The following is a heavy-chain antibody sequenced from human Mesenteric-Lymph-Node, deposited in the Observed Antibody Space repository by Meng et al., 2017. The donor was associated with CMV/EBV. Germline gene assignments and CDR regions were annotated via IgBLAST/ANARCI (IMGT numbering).Heavy chain of an antibody. Sequence: GGSLRLSCEASGFTFGSYAMSWVRQTPGRGLEWVSSISSSSSYIYYADSVKGRFTISRDNAKNSLYLQMNSLRAEDTAVYYCARDSYCSSTSCYDYWGQGTLVTVSS. D-gene: IGHD2-2*01. CDR1: GFTFGSYA. J-gene: IGHJ4*02. V-gene: IGHV3-21*01. CDR2: ISSSSSYI. CDR3: ARDSYCSSTSCYDY.